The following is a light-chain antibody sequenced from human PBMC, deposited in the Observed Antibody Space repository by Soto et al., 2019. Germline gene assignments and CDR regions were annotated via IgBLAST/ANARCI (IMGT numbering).Light chain of an antibody. CDR1: QTIFSW. Sequence: FQMTQSPSTLSASVGDRVNITCRASQTIFSWLAWYQQKPGKAPKLLIYKASGLESGVPSSYSGSGSGTEFTLTISGLQPDDFATYFCQQYNSYPYSFGQGTKLEIK. CDR2: KAS. J-gene: IGKJ2*03. V-gene: IGKV1-5*03. CDR3: QQYNSYPYS.